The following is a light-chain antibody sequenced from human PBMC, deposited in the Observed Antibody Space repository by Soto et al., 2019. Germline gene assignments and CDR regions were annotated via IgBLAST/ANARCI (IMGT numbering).Light chain of an antibody. CDR2: DNN. Sequence: QSVLTQPPSVSAAPGQKVTISCSGSSXNIGNNYVSWYQQLPGTAPKLLIYDNNKRPSGIPDRFSGSKSGTSATLGITGLQTGDEADYYGGTWDISPCAYVCGTEP. J-gene: IGLJ1*01. CDR1: SXNIGNNY. CDR3: GTWDISPCAYV. V-gene: IGLV1-51*01.